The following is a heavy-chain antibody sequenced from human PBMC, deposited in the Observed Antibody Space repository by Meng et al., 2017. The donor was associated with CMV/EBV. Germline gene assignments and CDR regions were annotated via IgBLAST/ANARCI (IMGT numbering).Heavy chain of an antibody. J-gene: IGHJ4*02. Sequence: ASVKVSCKASGYTFIGYYMHWVRQAPGQGLEWMGWINPNSGGTNYAQKFQGRVTMTRDTSISTAYMELSRLRSDDTAVYYCARVLRYCSGGSCYSGGYYFDYWGQGTLVTVSS. CDR1: GYTFIGYY. V-gene: IGHV1-2*02. CDR3: ARVLRYCSGGSCYSGGYYFDY. CDR2: INPNSGGT. D-gene: IGHD2-15*01.